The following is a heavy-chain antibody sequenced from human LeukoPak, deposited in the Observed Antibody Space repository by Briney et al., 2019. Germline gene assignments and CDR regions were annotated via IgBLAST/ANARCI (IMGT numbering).Heavy chain of an antibody. Sequence: KTSETLSLTCAVYGGSFSGYYWSWIRQPPGKGLEWIGEINHSGSTNYNPSLKSRVTMSVDTSKNQFSLKLSSVTAADTAVYYCARSPEDVWGKGTTVTVSS. CDR1: GGSFSGYY. J-gene: IGHJ6*04. CDR3: ARSPEDV. CDR2: INHSGST. V-gene: IGHV4-34*01.